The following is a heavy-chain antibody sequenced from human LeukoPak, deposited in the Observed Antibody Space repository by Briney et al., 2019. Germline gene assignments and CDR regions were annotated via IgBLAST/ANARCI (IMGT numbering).Heavy chain of an antibody. D-gene: IGHD3-10*01. Sequence: ASVKVSCKASGYTFTGCYMHWVRQAPGQGLEWMGWINPHSGGTNYAQKFPGRVTINRDTSISRAYRELSRLTSDDTAVYYCARDYYGSGSYRVPDYWGQGTLVTVSS. V-gene: IGHV1-2*02. CDR3: ARDYYGSGSYRVPDY. CDR1: GYTFTGCY. J-gene: IGHJ4*02. CDR2: INPHSGGT.